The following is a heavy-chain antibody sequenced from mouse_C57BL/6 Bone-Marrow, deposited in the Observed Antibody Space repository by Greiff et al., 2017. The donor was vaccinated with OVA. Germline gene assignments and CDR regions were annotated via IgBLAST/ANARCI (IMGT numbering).Heavy chain of an antibody. CDR1: GFTFSDYY. CDR3: ARPWAD. CDR2: ISTGGGST. D-gene: IGHD6-1*01. J-gene: IGHJ3*01. Sequence: EVQLVESGGGLVQPGGSLKLSCAASGFTFSDYYMYWVRQTQEKRLEWVAYISTGGGSTYYPDTVKGRFTISRDNANNTLNLHMSRLKSEDAANYYGARPWADWGQGPLVTVSA. V-gene: IGHV5-12*01.